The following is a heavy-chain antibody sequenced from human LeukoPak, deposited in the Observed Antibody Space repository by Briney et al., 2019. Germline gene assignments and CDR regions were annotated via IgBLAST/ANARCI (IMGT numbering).Heavy chain of an antibody. J-gene: IGHJ5*02. Sequence: SETLSLTCTVSGASITNTNYYWGWIRQPPGKGLEWIATIYYSGRASYNPSLKSRLATSVDTSKNQFSLKLNSVTAADAAVYYCTRRSPGTMFEPRGQGTPVTVSS. CDR3: TRRSPGTMFEP. V-gene: IGHV4-39*01. D-gene: IGHD3-10*01. CDR1: GASITNTNYY. CDR2: IYYSGRA.